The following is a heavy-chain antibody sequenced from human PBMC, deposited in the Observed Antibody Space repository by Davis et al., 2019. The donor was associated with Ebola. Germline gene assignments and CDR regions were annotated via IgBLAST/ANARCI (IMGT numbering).Heavy chain of an antibody. Sequence: GGSLRLSCAASGFTFSTHSMNWVRQAPGKGLEWVSSISSSSSYIYYADSVKGRFTISRDNAKNSLYLQMNSLRAEDTAVYYCARGGDYGGKGQNEDYWGQGTLVTVSS. CDR3: ARGGDYGGKGQNEDY. J-gene: IGHJ4*02. CDR1: GFTFSTHS. D-gene: IGHD4-23*01. V-gene: IGHV3-21*01. CDR2: ISSSSSYI.